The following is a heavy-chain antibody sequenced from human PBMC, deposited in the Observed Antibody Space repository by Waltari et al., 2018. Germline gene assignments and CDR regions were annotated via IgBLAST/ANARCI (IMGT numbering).Heavy chain of an antibody. D-gene: IGHD3-3*01. CDR1: GGSMKNAAYY. CDR3: ARQMTLTEIGARAFDV. Sequence: QVQLQQSGPGLVRPSGTLSLICTVSGGSMKNAAYYWAWIRQSPGKGLEWIGCVCNSGSTYNSPSLKSRVTISDDTARNKCYLRLNSVTAADTAVYDCARQMTLTEIGARAFDVWGQGTLVTVSS. J-gene: IGHJ3*01. CDR2: VCNSGST. V-gene: IGHV4-39*01.